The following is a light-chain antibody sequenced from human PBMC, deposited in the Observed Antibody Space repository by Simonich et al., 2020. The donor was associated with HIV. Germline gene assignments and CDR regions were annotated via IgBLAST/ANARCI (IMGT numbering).Light chain of an antibody. CDR1: SSDVGGYNY. CDR3: CSYAGSYTWV. CDR2: DVS. V-gene: IGLV2-11*01. J-gene: IGLJ3*02. Sequence: QSALTHPRSVSGSPGQSVTISCTVTSSDVGGYNYVSWYQQHPGKAPKLIIYDVSQRPSGVPDRFSGSKSGNSASLTISGLQAEDEADYYCCSYAGSYTWVLGGGTKLTVL.